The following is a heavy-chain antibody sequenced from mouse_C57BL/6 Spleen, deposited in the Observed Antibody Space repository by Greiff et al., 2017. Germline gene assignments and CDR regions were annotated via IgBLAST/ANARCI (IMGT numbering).Heavy chain of an antibody. V-gene: IGHV2-5*01. CDR3: AKSPDVRPYFDV. J-gene: IGHJ1*03. Sequence: VKLVESGPGLVQPSQSLSITCTVSGFSLTSYGVHWVRQSPGKGLEWLGVIWRGGSTDYNAAFMSRLSITKDNSKSQVFFKMNSLQADDTAIYYCAKSPDVRPYFDVWGTGTTVTVSS. CDR1: GFSLTSYG. CDR2: IWRGGST.